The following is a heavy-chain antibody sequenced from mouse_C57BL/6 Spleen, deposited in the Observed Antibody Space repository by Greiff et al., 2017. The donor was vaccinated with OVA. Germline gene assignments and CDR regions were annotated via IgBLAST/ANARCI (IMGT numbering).Heavy chain of an antibody. D-gene: IGHD2-12*01. CDR2: IDPSDSET. J-gene: IGHJ2*01. CDR1: GYTFTSYW. CDR3: ARGPPYSLFDY. V-gene: IGHV1-52*01. Sequence: QVQLKQPGAELVRPGSSVKLSCKASGYTFTSYWMHWVKQRPIQGLEWIGNIDPSDSETHYNQKFKDKATLTVDKSSSTAYMQLSSLTSEDSAVYYCARGPPYSLFDYWGQGTTLTVSS.